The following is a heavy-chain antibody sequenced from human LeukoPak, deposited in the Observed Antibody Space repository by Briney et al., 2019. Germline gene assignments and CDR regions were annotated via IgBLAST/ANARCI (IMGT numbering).Heavy chain of an antibody. J-gene: IGHJ4*02. CDR2: FDPEDGET. V-gene: IGHV1-24*01. D-gene: IGHD1-26*01. CDR1: GYTLTELS. CDR3: ARTKGGRLNFDY. Sequence: ASVTVSCKVSGYTLTELSMHWVRQAPGKGLEWMGGFDPEDGETIYAQRFQGRVTMTEDTSTDTAYMELSSLRSEDTAVYYCARTKGGRLNFDYWGQGTLVTVSS.